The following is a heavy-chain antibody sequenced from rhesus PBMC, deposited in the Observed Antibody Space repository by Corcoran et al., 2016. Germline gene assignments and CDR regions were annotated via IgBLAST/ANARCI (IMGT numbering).Heavy chain of an antibody. CDR3: ARDLEYRIDY. CDR1: GYTFTDYY. D-gene: IGHD4-23*01. Sequence: QVQLVQSGAEVQKPGSSVKVSCKASGYTFTDYYMHWVRQAPGQGIEWRGENNPKTGGTNYAENVQGRGTMTRDTSTSTAYMELSSLRSGDTAVYYCARDLEYRIDYWGQGVLVTVSS. V-gene: IGHV1-138*01. J-gene: IGHJ4*01. CDR2: NNPKTGGT.